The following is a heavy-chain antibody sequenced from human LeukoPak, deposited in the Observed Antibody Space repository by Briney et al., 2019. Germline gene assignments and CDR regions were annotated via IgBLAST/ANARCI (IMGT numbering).Heavy chain of an antibody. Sequence: GESLKISCKGSGYSFTSYWIGWVRQMPGKGLEWMGIIYPGDSDTRYSPSFQGQVTISADKSISTAYLQWSSLKASDTAMYYCARRPGRYYYDSSGYDYWGQGALVTVSS. CDR2: IYPGDSDT. V-gene: IGHV5-51*01. D-gene: IGHD3-22*01. CDR3: ARRPGRYYYDSSGYDY. J-gene: IGHJ4*02. CDR1: GYSFTSYW.